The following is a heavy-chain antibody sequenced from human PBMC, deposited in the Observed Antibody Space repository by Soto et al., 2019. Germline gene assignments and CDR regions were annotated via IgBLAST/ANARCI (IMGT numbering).Heavy chain of an antibody. D-gene: IGHD3-3*01. CDR1: NASISTSNW. CDR3: ARGGSLSGFYDFWSGYYVS. CDR2: IYHDGNT. V-gene: IGHV4-4*02. J-gene: IGHJ5*02. Sequence: SETLSLTCAVSNASISTSNWWSWVRQSPGKGLEWIGEIYHDGNTNYSPSLKSRLTISVDKSKNQFSLKLNSVTAADTAVYYCARGGSLSGFYDFWSGYYVSWGQGFLVTVSS.